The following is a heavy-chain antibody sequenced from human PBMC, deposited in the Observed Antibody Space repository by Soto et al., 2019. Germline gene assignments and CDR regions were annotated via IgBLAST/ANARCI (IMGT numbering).Heavy chain of an antibody. J-gene: IGHJ5*02. Sequence: SETLSLTCSVSGGSISSYYWSWIRQPPGKGLEWIAFVDYSGRIDYNPSLRSRVTISLDTSKSQFSLTLTSVTAADTAVYFCARYASRSNEGWFDPWGQGTLVTVSS. CDR3: ARYASRSNEGWFDP. V-gene: IGHV4-59*01. CDR1: GGSISSYY. D-gene: IGHD3-16*01. CDR2: VDYSGRI.